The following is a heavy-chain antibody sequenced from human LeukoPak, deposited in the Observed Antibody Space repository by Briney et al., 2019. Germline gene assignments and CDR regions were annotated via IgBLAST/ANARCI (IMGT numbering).Heavy chain of an antibody. J-gene: IGHJ5*02. Sequence: GGSLRLSCAASGFTFNDYYMSWIRQAPGKGLEWLSFINIGGTNTHYADSVKGRFTISRDNAKKSLYLEMNNLRAEDTAVYYCATDGAGFDTWGQGVLVTVSS. CDR1: GFTFNDYY. V-gene: IGHV3-11*01. CDR3: ATDGAGFDT. CDR2: INIGGTNT.